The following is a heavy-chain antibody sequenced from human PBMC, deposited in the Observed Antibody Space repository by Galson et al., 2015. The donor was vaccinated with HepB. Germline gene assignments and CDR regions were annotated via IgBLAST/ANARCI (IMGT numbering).Heavy chain of an antibody. J-gene: IGHJ4*02. V-gene: IGHV3-23*01. CDR3: AKGLPSQLDNYFDY. Sequence: SLRLSCAASGFTFSGFAMNWVRQAPGKGLEWVSGISGSGGSSDYAHSVKGRFTISRDNSENTLYLQMNSLRAEDTAVYCCAKGLPSQLDNYFDYWGQGTLVTVSS. CDR1: GFTFSGFA. D-gene: IGHD2-21*02. CDR2: ISGSGGSS.